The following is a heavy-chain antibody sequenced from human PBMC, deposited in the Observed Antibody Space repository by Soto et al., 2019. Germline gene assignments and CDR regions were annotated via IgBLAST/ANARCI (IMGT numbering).Heavy chain of an antibody. CDR3: AKDRGYYDSSGYYSSDY. CDR2: ISGSGGST. V-gene: IGHV3-23*01. D-gene: IGHD3-22*01. Sequence: EVQLLESGGGLVQPGGSLRLSCAASGFTFSSYAMSWVRQAPGKGLEWVSAISGSGGSTYYADSVKGRFTISRDNSKNTLYLQMNSLRAEDTAVYYCAKDRGYYDSSGYYSSDYWGQGTLVTVAS. CDR1: GFTFSSYA. J-gene: IGHJ4*02.